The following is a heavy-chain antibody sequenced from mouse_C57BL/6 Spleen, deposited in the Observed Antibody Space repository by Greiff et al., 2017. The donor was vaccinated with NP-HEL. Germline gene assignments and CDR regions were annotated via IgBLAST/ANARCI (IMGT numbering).Heavy chain of an antibody. J-gene: IGHJ3*01. CDR1: GYTFTSYW. Sequence: QVQLQQPGAELVKPGASLKLSCKASGYTFTSYWMHWVKQRPGQGLEWIGMIHPNSGSSNYNEKFKSKATLTVDKSSSTAYMQLSSLTSEDSAVYYCAIEGLEYYGSSSFAYWGQGTLVTVSA. CDR3: AIEGLEYYGSSSFAY. D-gene: IGHD1-1*01. V-gene: IGHV1-64*01. CDR2: IHPNSGSS.